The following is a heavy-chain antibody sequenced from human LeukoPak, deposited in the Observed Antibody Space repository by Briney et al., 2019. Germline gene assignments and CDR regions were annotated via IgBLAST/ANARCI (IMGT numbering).Heavy chain of an antibody. D-gene: IGHD2-2*01. V-gene: IGHV3-9*01. CDR3: AKDYCSSTTCYYNY. CDR2: ISWNSGSI. Sequence: PGRSLRLSCAGSGFIFNNYAMHWVRQPPGKGLEWVSGISWNSGSIDYADSVKGRFTISRDNAKNSLYLQMNSLRVEDTAFYYCAKDYCSSTTCYYNYWGQGTLVTVSS. J-gene: IGHJ4*02. CDR1: GFIFNNYA.